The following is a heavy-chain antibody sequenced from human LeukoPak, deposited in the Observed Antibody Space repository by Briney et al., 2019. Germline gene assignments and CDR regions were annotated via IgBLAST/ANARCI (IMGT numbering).Heavy chain of an antibody. CDR1: GGSFSGYY. Sequence: SETLSLTCAVYGGSFSGYYWNWIRQPPGKGLEWIGEINHRGSTNYNPSLKSRVTISVDTSKKQFSLKLSSVTAADTAVYYCARGRTTYDYVWGSYRSPDYWGQGTLVTVSS. J-gene: IGHJ4*02. CDR2: INHRGST. CDR3: ARGRTTYDYVWGSYRSPDY. D-gene: IGHD3-16*02. V-gene: IGHV4-34*01.